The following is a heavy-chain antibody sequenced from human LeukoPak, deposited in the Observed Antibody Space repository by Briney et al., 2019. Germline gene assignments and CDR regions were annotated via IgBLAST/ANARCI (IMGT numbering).Heavy chain of an antibody. D-gene: IGHD6-6*01. CDR2: ISAYSGNT. CDR3: ARDWCSSSSLCSYSYVMDF. CDR1: GYTFTTYG. V-gene: IGHV1-18*01. Sequence: ASVTPSDTASGYTFTTYGVSWVRQAPGQGLEWMGWISAYSGNTNYPQKLQGRVTMTTNTSTSTAYMALRSLKSDDTAVYYCARDWCSSSSLCSYSYVMDFLGPGTTVTVSS. J-gene: IGHJ6*02.